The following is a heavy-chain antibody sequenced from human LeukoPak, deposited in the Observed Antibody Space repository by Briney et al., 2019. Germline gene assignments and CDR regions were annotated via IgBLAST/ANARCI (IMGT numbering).Heavy chain of an antibody. D-gene: IGHD5-24*01. CDR1: GFTFSSYA. J-gene: IGHJ4*02. CDR2: ISGSGGST. CDR3: ASCRDGYNLLDY. Sequence: GGSLRLSCAASGFTFSSYAMSWVRQAPGKGLEWVSAISGSGGSTYYADSVKGRFTISRDNSKNTLYLQMNSLRAEDMAIYYCASCRDGYNLLDYWGQGTLVTVSS. V-gene: IGHV3-23*01.